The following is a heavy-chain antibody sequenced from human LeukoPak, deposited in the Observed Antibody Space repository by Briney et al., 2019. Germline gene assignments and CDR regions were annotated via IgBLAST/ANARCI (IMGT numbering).Heavy chain of an antibody. Sequence: PGGSLRLSCAASGFIFSSFGMHWVRQAPGKGLEWVAVMWYAEKNKYYADSVKGLFTVYRDNPENKLYLQMNSLRVEDTAVYYCARAKTGSYYFDHWGQGTLVSVSS. J-gene: IGHJ4*02. V-gene: IGHV3-33*01. CDR2: MWYAEKNK. CDR3: ARAKTGSYYFDH. CDR1: GFIFSSFG. D-gene: IGHD1-26*01.